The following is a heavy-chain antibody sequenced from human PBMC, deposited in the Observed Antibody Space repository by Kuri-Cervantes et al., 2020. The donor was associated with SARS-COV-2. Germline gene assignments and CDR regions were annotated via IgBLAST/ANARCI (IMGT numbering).Heavy chain of an antibody. Sequence: GESLKISCAASGFTFSSYAMHWVRQAPGKGLEWVAIISFDGSNTFYAGSVKGRFTISRDNSKNALYLQMNSLRAEDTAVYYCAANTKWDYGSGSNIDYWGQGTLVTVSS. J-gene: IGHJ4*02. V-gene: IGHV3-30*07. CDR3: AANTKWDYGSGSNIDY. D-gene: IGHD3-10*01. CDR1: GFTFSSYA. CDR2: ISFDGSNT.